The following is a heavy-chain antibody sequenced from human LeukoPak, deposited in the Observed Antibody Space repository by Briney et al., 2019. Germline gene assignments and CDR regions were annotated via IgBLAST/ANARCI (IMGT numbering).Heavy chain of an antibody. CDR3: AKGSGTYVPSAFDI. CDR1: GFTFSSYA. V-gene: IGHV3-23*01. J-gene: IGHJ3*02. Sequence: PGGSLRLSCAASGFTFSSYAMMWVRQAPGKGLEWVSGISGGSDSTYYADSVKGRFTVSRDNSKNTLYLQMNTLRAEDTAVYYCAKGSGTYVPSAFDIWGQGTMVTVSS. CDR2: ISGGSDST. D-gene: IGHD1-26*01.